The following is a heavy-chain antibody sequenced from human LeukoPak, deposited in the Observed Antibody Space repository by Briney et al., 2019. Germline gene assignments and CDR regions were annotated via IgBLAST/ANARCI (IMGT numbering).Heavy chain of an antibody. Sequence: SETLSLTCTVSGGSISSGGYYWSWIRQPPGKGLEWIGYIYHSGSTYYNPSLKSRVTISVDRSKNQFSLKLSSVTAADTAVYYCARDTVTTVYWGQGTLVTVSS. CDR2: IYHSGST. CDR3: ARDTVTTVY. V-gene: IGHV4-30-2*01. CDR1: GGSISSGGYY. J-gene: IGHJ4*02. D-gene: IGHD4-11*01.